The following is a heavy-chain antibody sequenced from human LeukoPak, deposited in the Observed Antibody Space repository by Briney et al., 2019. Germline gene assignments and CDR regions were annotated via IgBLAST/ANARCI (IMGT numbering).Heavy chain of an antibody. Sequence: ASVNVSCKASGGTFSSYAISWVRQAPGQGLEWMGGIIPIFGTANYAQKFQGRVTITADESTSTAYMELSSLRSEDTAVYYCARAINPTYCGGDCYWSYYGMDVWGQGTTVTVSS. D-gene: IGHD2-21*02. CDR2: IIPIFGTA. CDR1: GGTFSSYA. CDR3: ARAINPTYCGGDCYWSYYGMDV. J-gene: IGHJ6*02. V-gene: IGHV1-69*01.